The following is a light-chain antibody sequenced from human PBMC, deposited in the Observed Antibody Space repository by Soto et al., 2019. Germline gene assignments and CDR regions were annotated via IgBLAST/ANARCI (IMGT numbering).Light chain of an antibody. Sequence: EVVLTQSPGTLSLSPGERATLSCRASQSVSSNLAWYQQKPGQAPRLLIYGASTRATGIPGRFSASGSGTDFTLTITPLEPEDFAVYFCQQYANSPITFGQGTRLEI. J-gene: IGKJ5*01. CDR1: QSVSSN. CDR2: GAS. V-gene: IGKV3-20*01. CDR3: QQYANSPIT.